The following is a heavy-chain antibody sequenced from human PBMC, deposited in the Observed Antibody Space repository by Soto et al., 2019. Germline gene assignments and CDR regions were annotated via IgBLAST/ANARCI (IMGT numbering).Heavy chain of an antibody. J-gene: IGHJ4*02. Sequence: EVQLVETGGGLIQPGGSLRLSCAASGFTVSSNYMSWVRQAPGKGLEWVSVIYSGGSTYYADSVKGRFTISRDNSKNTLYLQMNSLRAEDTAVYYCARSGSGSYLYHYFDYWGQGTLVTVSS. V-gene: IGHV3-53*02. CDR1: GFTVSSNY. CDR2: IYSGGST. D-gene: IGHD1-26*01. CDR3: ARSGSGSYLYHYFDY.